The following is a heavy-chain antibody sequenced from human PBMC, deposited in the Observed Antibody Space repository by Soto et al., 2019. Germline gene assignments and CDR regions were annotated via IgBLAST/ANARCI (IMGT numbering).Heavy chain of an antibody. J-gene: IGHJ6*02. V-gene: IGHV4-34*01. Sequence: SETLSLTCAVYGGSFSGYYWSWIRQPPGKGLEWIGEINHSGSTNYNPSLKSRVTISVDTSKNQFSLKLSSVTAADTAVYYCARGEIYYGSGSDNKNYYYYYGMDVWGQGTTVTVYS. CDR1: GGSFSGYY. CDR2: INHSGST. D-gene: IGHD3-10*01. CDR3: ARGEIYYGSGSDNKNYYYYYGMDV.